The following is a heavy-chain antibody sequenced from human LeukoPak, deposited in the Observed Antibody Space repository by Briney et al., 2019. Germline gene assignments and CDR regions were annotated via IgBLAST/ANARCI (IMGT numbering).Heavy chain of an antibody. CDR3: KYHTGGWGDFDY. D-gene: IGHD7-27*01. Sequence: SETLSLTCTLSGGSISSVGYHCRWIRQPPGKGLEWIGSIYYSGSTNYNPSLKSRVTISVDTSKNQFSLKLSSVTAADTAVYYRKYHTGGWGDFDYWRQGTLVTVSS. V-gene: IGHV4-39*03. CDR1: GGSISSVGYH. J-gene: IGHJ4*02. CDR2: IYYSGST.